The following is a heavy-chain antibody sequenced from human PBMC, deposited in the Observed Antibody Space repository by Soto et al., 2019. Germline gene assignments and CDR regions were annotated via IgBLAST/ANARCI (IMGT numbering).Heavy chain of an antibody. CDR1: GGTFSSYA. CDR2: IIPIFGTA. J-gene: IGHJ1*01. D-gene: IGHD5-12*01. V-gene: IGHV1-69*01. Sequence: QVQRVQSGAEVKKPGSSVKVSCKASGGTFSSYAISWVRQAPGQGLEWMGGIIPIFGTANYAQKCHGRVTITADESTSAGYMELSSMRYEDPAVYYCARVPGGGYSCYAMGPSQHWGQGTLVTVSS. CDR3: ARVPGGGYSCYAMGPSQH.